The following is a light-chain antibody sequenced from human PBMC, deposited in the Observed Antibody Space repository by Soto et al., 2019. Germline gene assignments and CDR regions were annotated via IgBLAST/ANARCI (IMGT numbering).Light chain of an antibody. J-gene: IGLJ3*02. V-gene: IGLV2-14*02. CDR2: EGN. CDR3: SSSAGIYHYLV. Sequence: QSVLTQPASVSGSPGQPITISCTGTSSDVGSYNLVSWYQQHPGKAPKLMIYEGNKRPSGVSNRFSASKSGNTASLTVSGLQTEDEAFYYCSSSAGIYHYLVFGGGTKLTVL. CDR1: SSDVGSYNL.